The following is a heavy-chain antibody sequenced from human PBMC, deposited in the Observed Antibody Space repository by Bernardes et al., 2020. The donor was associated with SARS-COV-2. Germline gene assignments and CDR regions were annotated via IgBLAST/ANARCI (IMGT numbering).Heavy chain of an antibody. Sequence: SETLSLTRTVSGGSISSYYWSWIRQPPGKGLEWIGYIYYSGSTNYNPSLKSRVTISVDTSKNQFSLKLSSVTAADTAVYYCAAVAGTGYYFDYWGQGTLVTVSS. CDR2: IYYSGST. V-gene: IGHV4-59*08. CDR1: GGSISSYY. D-gene: IGHD6-19*01. J-gene: IGHJ4*02. CDR3: AAVAGTGYYFDY.